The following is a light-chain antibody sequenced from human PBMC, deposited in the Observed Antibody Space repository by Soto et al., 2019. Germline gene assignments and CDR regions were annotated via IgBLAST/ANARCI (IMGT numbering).Light chain of an antibody. CDR2: STS. Sequence: DIVMIQSPLSLPVTPGEPASISCRSSQSLLDSNGIHYLDWYLQKPGQSPQLLIYSTSIRASGVPDRFSGSGSGTXFTLTISRVEAEDVGVYYCMQALQTPRTVGQGTKVEI. J-gene: IGKJ1*01. CDR1: QSLLDSNGIHY. CDR3: MQALQTPRT. V-gene: IGKV2-28*01.